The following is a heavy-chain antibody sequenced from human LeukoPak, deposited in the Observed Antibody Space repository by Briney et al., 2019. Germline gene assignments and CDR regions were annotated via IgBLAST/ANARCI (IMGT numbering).Heavy chain of an antibody. CDR3: ARVSRDDILTGYYPYYLDY. CDR2: VWYDGSYK. CDR1: GFTFSSYG. Sequence: GGSLRLSCAASGFTFSSYGMHWVRQAPGKGLEWVAVVWYDGSYKYYADSVKGRFTISRDNSKNTLYLQMNSLRAEDTAVYYCARVSRDDILTGYYPYYLDYWGQGTLVTVSS. V-gene: IGHV3-33*01. J-gene: IGHJ4*02. D-gene: IGHD3-9*01.